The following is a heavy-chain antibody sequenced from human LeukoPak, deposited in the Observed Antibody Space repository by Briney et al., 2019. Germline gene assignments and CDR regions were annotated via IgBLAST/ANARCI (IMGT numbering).Heavy chain of an antibody. CDR3: AKVPKYCGGDCYSYVDY. CDR2: ISGSGTTI. J-gene: IGHJ4*02. V-gene: IGHV3-23*01. Sequence: PGGSLRLSCAASGFTFSNFGLSWVRQAPGKGLEWVSIISGSGTTILYADSVRGRFTVSRDNSKNMLYLQMNTLRAEDTAVYYCAKVPKYCGGDCYSYVDYWGQGSLVTVSS. D-gene: IGHD2-21*02. CDR1: GFTFSNFG.